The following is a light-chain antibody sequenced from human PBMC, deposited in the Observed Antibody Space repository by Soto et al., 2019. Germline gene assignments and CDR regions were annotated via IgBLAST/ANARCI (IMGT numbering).Light chain of an antibody. J-gene: IGLJ1*01. CDR3: GPDAGTYNYV. CDR2: EVT. CDR1: SNDVGAYNY. V-gene: IGLV2-8*01. Sequence: QSVLTQPPSASGSPGQSVTISCTGSSNDVGAYNYVSWYQQHPGKAPKLIIYEVTKRPSGVPDRFSGSKSGNTASLTVSGLQADDEADYFCGPDAGTYNYVFGSGTKVTVL.